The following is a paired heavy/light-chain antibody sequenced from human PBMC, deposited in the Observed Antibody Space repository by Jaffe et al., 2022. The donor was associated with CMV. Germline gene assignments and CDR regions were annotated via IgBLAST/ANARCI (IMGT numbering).Light chain of an antibody. J-gene: IGKJ5*01. CDR3: QQRSNWPPPIT. V-gene: IGKV3-11*01. CDR1: QSVSSY. Sequence: EIVLTQSPATLSLSPGERATLSCRASQSVSSYLAWYQQKPGQAPRLLIYDASNRATGIPARFSGSGSGTDFTLTISSLEPEDFAVYYCQQRSNWPPPITFGQGTRLEIK. CDR2: DAS.
Heavy chain of an antibody. Sequence: QLQLQESGPGLVKPSETLSLTCTVSGGSISSSSYYWGWIRQPPGKGLEWIGSIYYSGSTYYNPSLKSRVTISVDTSKNQFSLKLSSVTAADTAVYYCARLRRYCSGGSCLLGPYYFDYWGQGTLVTVSS. D-gene: IGHD2-15*01. J-gene: IGHJ4*02. CDR1: GGSISSSSYY. CDR2: IYYSGST. CDR3: ARLRRYCSGGSCLLGPYYFDY. V-gene: IGHV4-39*01.